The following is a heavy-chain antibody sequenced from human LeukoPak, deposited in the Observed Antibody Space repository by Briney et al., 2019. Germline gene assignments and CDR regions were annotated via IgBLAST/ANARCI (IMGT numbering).Heavy chain of an antibody. J-gene: IGHJ3*01. CDR3: AKFFTGEYVRAFDV. Sequence: GGSLRLSCAASGFTFSSYWMSWVRQAPGKGLEWVANIKQDGSEKYYVDSVKGRFTISRDNAKNSLYLQMNSLRAEDTAVYYCAKFFTGEYVRAFDVWGQGTMVTVSS. CDR1: GFTFSSYW. CDR2: IKQDGSEK. V-gene: IGHV3-7*01. D-gene: IGHD3-10*02.